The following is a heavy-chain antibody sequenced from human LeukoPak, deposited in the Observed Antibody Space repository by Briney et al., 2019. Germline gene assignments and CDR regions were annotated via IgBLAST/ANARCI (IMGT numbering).Heavy chain of an antibody. Sequence: GGSLRLSCAACGFTLSSYAMSWVRQAPGKGLERVSTISGSTGDTFYADSVKGRFTISRDNSKNTLYLQMNSLRAEDTAVYYCARGGYSSGWAFDYWGQGTLVTVSS. D-gene: IGHD6-19*01. CDR1: GFTLSSYA. V-gene: IGHV3-23*01. CDR2: ISGSTGDT. CDR3: ARGGYSSGWAFDY. J-gene: IGHJ4*02.